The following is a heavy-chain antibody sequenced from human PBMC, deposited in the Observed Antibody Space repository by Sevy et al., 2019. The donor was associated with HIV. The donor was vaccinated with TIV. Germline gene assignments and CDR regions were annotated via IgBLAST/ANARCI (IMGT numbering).Heavy chain of an antibody. Sequence: SETLSLTCTVSGGSISSSSYYWGWIRQPPGKGLEWIGSIYYSGSTYYHPSLKSRVTISVDTSKNQFSLKLSSVTAADTAVYYCARHVTQQLVRDYFDYWGQGTLVTVSS. D-gene: IGHD6-13*01. J-gene: IGHJ4*02. CDR3: ARHVTQQLVRDYFDY. CDR2: IYYSGST. CDR1: GGSISSSSYY. V-gene: IGHV4-39*01.